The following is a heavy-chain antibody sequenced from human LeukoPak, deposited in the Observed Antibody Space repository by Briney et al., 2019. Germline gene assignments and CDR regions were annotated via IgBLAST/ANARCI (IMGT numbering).Heavy chain of an antibody. CDR1: GFTFSSYA. CDR3: AKDGDAYYDFWSGYYYFDY. V-gene: IGHV3-23*01. Sequence: GGSLRLSCAASGFTFSSYAMSWVRQAPGKGLEWVSAISGSGGSTYYADSVKGRFTISRDNSKNTLYLQMNSLRAEDTAVYYCAKDGDAYYDFWSGYYYFDYGGQGTLVTVSS. CDR2: ISGSGGST. J-gene: IGHJ4*02. D-gene: IGHD3-3*01.